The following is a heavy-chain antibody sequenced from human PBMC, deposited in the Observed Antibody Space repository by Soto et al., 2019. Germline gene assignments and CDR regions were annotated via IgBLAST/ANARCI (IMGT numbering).Heavy chain of an antibody. Sequence: QVQLQESGPGLVKPSGTLSLTCAVSGGSFTSNNWWTWVRQPPGQGLEWIGEIYRTGITNYNPSLKGRVTIPLDKSENQFSLKVTSLTAADTAVYYCASRDPGTSVDYWGQGTLVTVSS. CDR3: ASRDPGTSVDY. J-gene: IGHJ4*02. CDR1: GGSFTSNNW. D-gene: IGHD1-7*01. V-gene: IGHV4-4*02. CDR2: IYRTGIT.